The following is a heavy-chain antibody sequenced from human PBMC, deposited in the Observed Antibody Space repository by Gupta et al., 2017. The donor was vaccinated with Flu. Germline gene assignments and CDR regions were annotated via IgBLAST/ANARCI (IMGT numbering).Heavy chain of an antibody. D-gene: IGHD2-15*01. CDR3: ARQGVGYCSGGTCYDENDD. CDR2: IYYSGNT. Sequence: QLQLQESGPGLVTPSATLSLTCIVSGGSINRNPYYWGWIRQPPGKGLGGSGSIYYSGNTYYNPSLKSRVNIAGDTSKTQVSLKMSSVTAADTAVYYCARQGVGYCSGGTCYDENDDWGQGTMVTVSS. J-gene: IGHJ4*02. V-gene: IGHV4-39*01. CDR1: GGSINRNPYY.